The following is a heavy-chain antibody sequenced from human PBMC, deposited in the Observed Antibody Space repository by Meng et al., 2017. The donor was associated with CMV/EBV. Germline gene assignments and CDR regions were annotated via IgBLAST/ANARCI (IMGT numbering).Heavy chain of an antibody. D-gene: IGHD3-3*01. Sequence: SVKVSCKASGYTFTSYGISWVRQAPGQGLEWMGGIIPILGIANYAQKFQGRVTITADKSTSTAYMELSSLRSEDTAVYYCARGPTIFGVVTSFDYWGQGTLVTVSS. CDR3: ARGPTIFGVVTSFDY. CDR1: GYTFTSYG. J-gene: IGHJ4*02. V-gene: IGHV1-69*10. CDR2: IIPILGIA.